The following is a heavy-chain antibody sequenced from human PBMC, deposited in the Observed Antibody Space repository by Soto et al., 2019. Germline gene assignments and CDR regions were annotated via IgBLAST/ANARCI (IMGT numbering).Heavy chain of an antibody. J-gene: IGHJ4*02. CDR1: GFSLSSGRMS. D-gene: IGHD5-18*01. Sequence: QVTLKESGPVLVKPTETLTLTCTVSGFSLSSGRMSVSWIRQPPGKALEWLAHIFANDEKSYSTFLKSRLTISKDTSKSQVVLTMTNMDPVDTATYYCARICNQYNYGYWDYWGQGTLVTVSS. V-gene: IGHV2-26*01. CDR3: ARICNQYNYGYWDY. CDR2: IFANDEK.